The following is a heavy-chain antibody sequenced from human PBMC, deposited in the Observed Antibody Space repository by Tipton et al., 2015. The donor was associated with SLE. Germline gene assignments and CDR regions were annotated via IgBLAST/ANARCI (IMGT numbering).Heavy chain of an antibody. CDR1: GGSISSYF. Sequence: GLVKPSETLSLTCTVSGGSISSYFWTWIRQPPGKGLEWIGYIYTSGSTNYNPSLKSRVTISVDTSKNQFSLKLSSVTAADTAVYYCASTVMTRLGWYFDLWGRGTLVTVSS. CDR2: IYTSGST. D-gene: IGHD4-11*01. V-gene: IGHV4-4*09. J-gene: IGHJ2*01. CDR3: ASTVMTRLGWYFDL.